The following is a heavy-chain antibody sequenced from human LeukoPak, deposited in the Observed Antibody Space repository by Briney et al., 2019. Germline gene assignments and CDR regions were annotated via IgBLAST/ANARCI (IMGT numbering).Heavy chain of an antibody. J-gene: IGHJ4*02. CDR1: GFTFSSYA. V-gene: IGHV3-23*01. CDR2: ISGSGGST. CDR3: VAAAGYYFDY. D-gene: IGHD6-25*01. Sequence: GGSLRLSCAASGFTFSSYAMSWVRQAPGKGLEWVSGISGSGGSTYYADSLKGRVTISRDNAKNSLILHMNSLRAEDTAVYYCVAAAGYYFDYWGQGTLVTVSS.